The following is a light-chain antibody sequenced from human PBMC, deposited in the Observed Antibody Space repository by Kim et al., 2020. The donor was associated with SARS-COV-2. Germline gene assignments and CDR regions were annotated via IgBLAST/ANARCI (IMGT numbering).Light chain of an antibody. J-gene: IGKJ2*01. CDR3: QHYGSSPPYT. Sequence: PGERATLACRASQSVSSSYLAWYQQKPGQAPRLLIYGASSRATGIPDRFSGSGSGTDLTLTISRLEPEDFAVYYCQHYGSSPPYTFGQGTKLEI. CDR1: QSVSSSY. CDR2: GAS. V-gene: IGKV3-20*01.